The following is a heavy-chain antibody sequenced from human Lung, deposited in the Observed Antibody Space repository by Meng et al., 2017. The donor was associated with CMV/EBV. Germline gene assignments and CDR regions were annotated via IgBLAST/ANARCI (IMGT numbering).Heavy chain of an antibody. D-gene: IGHD3-22*01. CDR1: EFTFSNAW. J-gene: IGHJ4*02. Sequence: SEFTFSNAWMSWVRQAPGKGLEWVGRIISEADGGTTHHAAPVKGRFTISRDDSKNTLYLQMNSLKTEDTAMYYCATDLYYDDSGLRDYWGRGTLVTVSS. V-gene: IGHV3-15*01. CDR3: ATDLYYDDSGLRDY. CDR2: IISEADGGTT.